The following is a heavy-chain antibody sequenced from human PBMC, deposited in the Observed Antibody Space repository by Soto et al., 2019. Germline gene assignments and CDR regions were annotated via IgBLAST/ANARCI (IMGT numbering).Heavy chain of an antibody. CDR2: ISYDGSNK. V-gene: IGHV3-30-3*01. D-gene: IGHD5-12*01. CDR3: ARGPDMVATIDNYVMDV. CDR1: GFTFSIYA. J-gene: IGHJ6*02. Sequence: GGSLRLSCAASGFTFSIYALHWVRQAPGKGLEWVAVISYDGSNKYYADSVKGRFTISRDNSKNTLYLQMNSLRAEDTAVYYCARGPDMVATIDNYVMDVWGQGTTVTVSS.